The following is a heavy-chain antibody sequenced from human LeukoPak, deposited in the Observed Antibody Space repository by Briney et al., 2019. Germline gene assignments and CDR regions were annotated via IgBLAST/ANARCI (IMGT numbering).Heavy chain of an antibody. V-gene: IGHV1-18*01. CDR2: ISAYNGNT. J-gene: IGHJ5*02. Sequence: ASVKVSCKASGYTFTSYGITWVRQAPGQGLEWMGWISAYNGNTNYAQKLQGRVTMTTDTSTSTAYMELSSLKSEDTAVYYCARGQSDPSFGWFDPWGQGTLVTVSS. D-gene: IGHD3-10*01. CDR1: GYTFTSYG. CDR3: ARGQSDPSFGWFDP.